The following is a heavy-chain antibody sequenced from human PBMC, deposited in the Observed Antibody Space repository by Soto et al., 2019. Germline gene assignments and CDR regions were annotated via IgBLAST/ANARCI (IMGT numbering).Heavy chain of an antibody. CDR2: ISSSADSI. J-gene: IGHJ6*02. Sequence: GRSLRLSCVCSVFTFMTYEINWVRKAPGRGLEWVSYISSSADSIYYADSVKGRFTISRDNAKNSLFLQMNSLRAEDTAIYYCARDMSSSSRGMDVWGQGTTVTVSS. CDR1: VFTFMTYE. D-gene: IGHD6-13*01. CDR3: ARDMSSSSRGMDV. V-gene: IGHV3-48*03.